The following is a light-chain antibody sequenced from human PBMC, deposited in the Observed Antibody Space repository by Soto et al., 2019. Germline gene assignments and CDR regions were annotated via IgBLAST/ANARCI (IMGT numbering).Light chain of an antibody. CDR2: DAS. Sequence: EIVLTQSPATLSLSPGERATLSCRASQSVSSYLAWYQQKPGQAPRLLIYDASNRATGIPARFSGSGSGTDFTLHISSLEPEDFAVYYCQQRSNWPPETFGQGTKVEIK. CDR1: QSVSSY. V-gene: IGKV3-11*01. CDR3: QQRSNWPPET. J-gene: IGKJ1*01.